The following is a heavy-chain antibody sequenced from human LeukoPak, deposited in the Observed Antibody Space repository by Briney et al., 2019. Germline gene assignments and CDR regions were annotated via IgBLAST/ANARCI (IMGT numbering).Heavy chain of an antibody. CDR3: AKSLTPYDSRGFDP. D-gene: IGHD3-22*01. J-gene: IGHJ5*02. Sequence: QSGGSLRLSCAASGFTFSSYAMSWVRQAPGKGLEWVSAISGSGGSTYYADSVKGRFTISRDNSKNTLYLQMNNLRAEDTAVYYCAKSLTPYDSRGFDPWGQGTLVTVSS. CDR2: ISGSGGST. V-gene: IGHV3-23*01. CDR1: GFTFSSYA.